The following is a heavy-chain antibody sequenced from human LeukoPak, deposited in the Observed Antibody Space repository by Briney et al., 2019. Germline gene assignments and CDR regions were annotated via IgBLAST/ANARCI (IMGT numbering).Heavy chain of an antibody. J-gene: IGHJ4*02. CDR1: GFTFSSYS. Sequence: GGSLRLSCTASGFTFSSYSMNWVRQAPGKGLEWVSYISSSSSTIYYADSMKGRFTISRDNAKNSLYLQMNSLRAEDTAVYYCARDLYPGYWGQGTLVTVSS. CDR3: ARDLYPGY. D-gene: IGHD3-16*01. CDR2: ISSSSSTI. V-gene: IGHV3-48*01.